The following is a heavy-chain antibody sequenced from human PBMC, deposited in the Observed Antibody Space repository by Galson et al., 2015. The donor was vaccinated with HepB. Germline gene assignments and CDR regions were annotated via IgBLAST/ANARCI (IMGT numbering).Heavy chain of an antibody. V-gene: IGHV3-30-3*01. CDR2: ISYDRSNI. CDR1: GFTFSSST. Sequence: SLRLSCAASGFTFSSSTMNWVRQAPGKGLEWVAVISYDRSNIYYADSVKGRFTISRDNSKNTLYLQMNSLRAEDTAVYYCARGIQLWYLPFDYWGQGTLVTVSS. J-gene: IGHJ4*02. CDR3: ARGIQLWYLPFDY. D-gene: IGHD5-18*01.